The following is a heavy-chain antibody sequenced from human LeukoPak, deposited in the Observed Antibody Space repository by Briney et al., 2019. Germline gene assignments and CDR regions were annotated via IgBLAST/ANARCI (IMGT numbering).Heavy chain of an antibody. J-gene: IGHJ3*02. D-gene: IGHD6-13*01. CDR1: GFTFSDYW. CDR3: AKDPKYSSSWYSYGAFDI. Sequence: PGGSLRLSCAASGFTFSDYWMSWVRQAPGKGLEWVANIKQDGSEKYYVDSVKGRFTISRDNAKNSLYLQMNSLRAEDTALYYCAKDPKYSSSWYSYGAFDIWGQGTMVTVSS. CDR2: IKQDGSEK. V-gene: IGHV3-7*03.